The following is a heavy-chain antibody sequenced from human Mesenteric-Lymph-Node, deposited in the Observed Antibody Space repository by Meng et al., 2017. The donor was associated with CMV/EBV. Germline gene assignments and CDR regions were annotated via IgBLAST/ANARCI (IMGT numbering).Heavy chain of an antibody. CDR3: ARDGDYYDSSGYNPFDY. Sequence: QLQLQESGPGLVKPSETLFPHSPVPGGSISSSSYYWGWIRQPPGKGLEWIGSIYYSGSTYYNPSLKSRVTISVDTSKNQFSLKLSSVTAADTAVYYCARDGDYYDSSGYNPFDYWGQGTLVTVSS. D-gene: IGHD3-22*01. CDR2: IYYSGST. V-gene: IGHV4-39*07. CDR1: GGSISSSSYY. J-gene: IGHJ4*02.